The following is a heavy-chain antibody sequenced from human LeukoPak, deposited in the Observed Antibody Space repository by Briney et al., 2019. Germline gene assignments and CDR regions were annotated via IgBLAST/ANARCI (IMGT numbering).Heavy chain of an antibody. Sequence: GSSVKVSCKASGGTFSSYAISWVRQAPGQGLEWMGRIIPIFGTANYAQKFQGRVTITTDESTSTAYMELSSLRSEDTAVYYCARAPYYDSSSYNIWGQGTMVTVSS. CDR3: ARAPYYDSSSYNI. CDR1: GGTFSSYA. J-gene: IGHJ3*02. D-gene: IGHD3-22*01. V-gene: IGHV1-69*05. CDR2: IIPIFGTA.